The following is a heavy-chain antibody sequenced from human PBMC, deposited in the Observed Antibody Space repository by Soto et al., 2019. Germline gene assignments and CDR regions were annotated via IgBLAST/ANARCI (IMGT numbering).Heavy chain of an antibody. J-gene: IGHJ6*02. V-gene: IGHV1-8*01. D-gene: IGHD6-6*01. CDR1: GYTFTSYD. CDR2: MNPNSGNT. CDR3: ARSSSSYYYYGMDV. Sequence: ASVKVSFKASGYTFTSYDINWVRQATGQGLEWMGWMNPNSGNTGYAQKFQGRVTMTRNTSISTAYMELSSLRSEDTAVYYCARSSSSYYYYGMDVWGQGTTVTVSS.